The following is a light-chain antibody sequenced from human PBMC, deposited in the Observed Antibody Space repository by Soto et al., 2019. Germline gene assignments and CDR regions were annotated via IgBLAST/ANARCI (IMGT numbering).Light chain of an antibody. V-gene: IGKV1-5*01. CDR1: QSIRTW. CDR3: QQYYNFRWT. Sequence: DIQMTQSPSTLSASVGDRVTMTCRASQSIRTWLAWYQQKPGKAPKLLISDGSTLESGVPLRFRGSGSGTEFTLTIISLQPEDVATYYCQQYYNFRWTFGQGTKVDI. J-gene: IGKJ1*01. CDR2: DGS.